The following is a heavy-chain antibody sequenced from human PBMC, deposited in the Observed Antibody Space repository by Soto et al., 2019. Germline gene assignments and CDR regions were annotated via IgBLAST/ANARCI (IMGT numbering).Heavy chain of an antibody. CDR2: IYPGDSDT. D-gene: IGHD6-19*01. V-gene: IGHV5-51*01. CDR3: ARHSWHSSGWPGVDY. Sequence: PGESLKISCKGSGYSFTSYWIGWVRQMPGKGLEWMGIIYPGDSDTRYSPSFQGQVTISADKSISTAYLQWSSLKASDTAMYYCARHSWHSSGWPGVDYWGQGTLVTVSS. J-gene: IGHJ4*02. CDR1: GYSFTSYW.